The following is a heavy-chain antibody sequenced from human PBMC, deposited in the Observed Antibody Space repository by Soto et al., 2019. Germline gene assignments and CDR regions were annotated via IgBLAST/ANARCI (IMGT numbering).Heavy chain of an antibody. CDR2: IIPILGIA. CDR1: GGTFSSYT. J-gene: IGHJ6*03. V-gene: IGHV1-69*08. CDR3: ARDGGHYCSSTSCHNYYMDV. Sequence: QVQLVQSGAEVKKPGSSVTVSCKASGGTFSSYTISWVRQAPGQGLEWLGRIIPILGIANYAQKFQGRVTITADQSTSTAYMELSSLRSEDTAVYYCARDGGHYCSSTSCHNYYMDVWGKGTTVTVSS. D-gene: IGHD2-2*02.